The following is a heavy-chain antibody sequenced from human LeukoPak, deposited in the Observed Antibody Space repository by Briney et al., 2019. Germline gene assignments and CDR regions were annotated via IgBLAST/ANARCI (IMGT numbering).Heavy chain of an antibody. CDR3: AREEDDVFEI. Sequence: GASVKVSCKASGYTFTDYFMHWLRQAPGQGLEWMGWVNPNSGGTYYAQKFQDRVTMTRDTSIGTAYMELSRLRSDDTAVYYCAREEDDVFEIWGQGTMVTVSS. CDR1: GYTFTDYF. J-gene: IGHJ3*02. V-gene: IGHV1-2*02. CDR2: VNPNSGGT.